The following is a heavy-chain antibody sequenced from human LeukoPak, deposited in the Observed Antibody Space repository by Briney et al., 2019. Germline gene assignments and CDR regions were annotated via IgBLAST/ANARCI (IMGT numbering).Heavy chain of an antibody. J-gene: IGHJ5*02. CDR3: TSHAAFDP. V-gene: IGHV3-15*01. CDR2: IKSKNVGGTT. Sequence: GGSLRLSCAASGFTFSSYAMHWVRQAPGKGLEWVGRIKSKNVGGTTDYAAPVKGRFTISRDDSKNTVYLQMNSLKIEDTAVYYCTSHAAFDPWGQGTLVTVSS. CDR1: GFTFSSYA.